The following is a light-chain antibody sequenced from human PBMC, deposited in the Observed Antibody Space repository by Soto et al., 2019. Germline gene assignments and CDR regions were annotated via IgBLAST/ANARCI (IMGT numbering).Light chain of an antibody. CDR1: QSVSISY. Sequence: EIVLTQSPGTLSLSPGERATLSCRASQSVSISYLACYQQKPGQAPRLLIYGASSRATGIPDRFSGSGSGTDFTLTISRLEPEDFAVYYCQQYGSSPRTFGQGTKVEIK. CDR3: QQYGSSPRT. V-gene: IGKV3-20*01. CDR2: GAS. J-gene: IGKJ1*01.